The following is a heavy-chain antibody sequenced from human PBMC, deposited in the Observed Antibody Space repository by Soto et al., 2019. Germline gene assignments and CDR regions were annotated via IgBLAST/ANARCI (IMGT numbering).Heavy chain of an antibody. Sequence: SQTLSLTCAISGDSVSSNSAAWNWIRQSQSRGLEWLGRTYYRSKWYNDYAVSVKSRITINPDTSKNQFSLQLNSVTPEDTAVYYCVRDPVGTAMVYYYYYGMDVWGQGTTVTVSS. CDR1: GDSVSSNSAA. D-gene: IGHD5-18*01. J-gene: IGHJ6*02. V-gene: IGHV6-1*01. CDR2: TYYRSKWYN. CDR3: VRDPVGTAMVYYYYYGMDV.